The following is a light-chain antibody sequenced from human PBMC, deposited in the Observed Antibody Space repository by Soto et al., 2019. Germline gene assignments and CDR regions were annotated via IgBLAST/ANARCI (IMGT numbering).Light chain of an antibody. CDR3: MQGVYWPPRT. CDR1: QSHLWSDGNTY. J-gene: IGKJ1*01. CDR2: RVS. Sequence: VVMTQSPLSLPVTLGQPASISCRSSQSHLWSDGNTYLSWFQQRPGQSPRRLIYRVSNRDSGVPDRFSGSGSGTDFTLKISRVEAEDVGVYYCMQGVYWPPRTFGQGTKVEIK. V-gene: IGKV2-30*01.